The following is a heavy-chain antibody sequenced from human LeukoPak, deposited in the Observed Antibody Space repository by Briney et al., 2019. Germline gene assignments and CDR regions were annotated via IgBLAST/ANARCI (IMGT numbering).Heavy chain of an antibody. CDR1: GFTFSSYG. V-gene: IGHV3-74*01. CDR3: ACYGIAPPY. Sequence: GGSLRLSCAASGFTFSSYGMHWVRQAPGKGLVWVSHINNDGSSTSYADSVKGRFTISRDNAKNTLYLQMNSLRTEDTAVYYCACYGIAPPYWGQGTLVTVSS. CDR2: INNDGSST. D-gene: IGHD2-15*01. J-gene: IGHJ4*02.